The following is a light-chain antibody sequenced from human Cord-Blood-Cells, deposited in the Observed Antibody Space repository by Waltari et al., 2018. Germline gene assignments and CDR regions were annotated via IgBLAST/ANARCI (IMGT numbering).Light chain of an antibody. CDR2: EGS. V-gene: IGLV2-23*01. CDR3: CSYAGSSWV. J-gene: IGLJ3*02. CDR1: SSDVGSYNL. Sequence: QSALNQPASVSGSPGQSITISCTGTSSDVGSYNLVSWYQQHPCKAPKLMIYEGSKRPSVVSNRFSGSKSGNTASLTISGLQAEDEADYYCCSYAGSSWVFGGGTKLTVL.